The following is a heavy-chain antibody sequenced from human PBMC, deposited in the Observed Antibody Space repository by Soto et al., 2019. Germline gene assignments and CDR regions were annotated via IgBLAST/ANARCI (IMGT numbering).Heavy chain of an antibody. Sequence: SETLSLTCAVSGGSISSGGYSWSWIRQPPGKGLEWIGYIYHSGSTYYNPSLKSRVSMSVDTSKNQFSLRLISVTAADTAKYICAREGNLGRWLQPLDFWGQGTLVTVSS. J-gene: IGHJ4*02. D-gene: IGHD5-12*01. CDR3: AREGNLGRWLQPLDF. CDR2: IYHSGST. V-gene: IGHV4-30-2*01. CDR1: GGSISSGGYS.